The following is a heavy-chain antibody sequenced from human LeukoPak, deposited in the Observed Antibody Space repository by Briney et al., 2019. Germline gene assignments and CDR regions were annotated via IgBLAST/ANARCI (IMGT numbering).Heavy chain of an antibody. D-gene: IGHD5-24*01. CDR3: ARATWARSGLDYFDY. CDR2: ISYDGSNK. J-gene: IGHJ4*02. CDR1: GFTFSSYP. V-gene: IGHV3-30-3*01. Sequence: PGGSLRLSCAASGFTFSSYPMHWFRQAPGKGLEWVTLISYDGSNKYYADSVKGRFTISRDISKNTLYLQMNSLRAEDTAVYYCARATWARSGLDYFDYWGQGTLVTVSS.